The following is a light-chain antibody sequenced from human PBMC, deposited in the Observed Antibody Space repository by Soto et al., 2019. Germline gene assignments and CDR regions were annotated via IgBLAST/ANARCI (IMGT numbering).Light chain of an antibody. CDR3: QHYDSLPIS. CDR1: QSVSSSY. CDR2: GAS. V-gene: IGKV3-20*01. J-gene: IGKJ5*01. Sequence: EIVLTQSPGTLSLSPGERATLSCRASQSVSSSYLAWYQQKPGQPPMLLIYGASSRATGIPDRLSGSGSGTYFTLTISILEPEDVAVFYYQHYDSLPISFGQGTRLAIK.